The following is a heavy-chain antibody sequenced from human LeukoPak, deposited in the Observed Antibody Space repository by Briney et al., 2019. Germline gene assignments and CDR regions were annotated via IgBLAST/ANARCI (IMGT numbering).Heavy chain of an antibody. V-gene: IGHV3-33*06. CDR2: IWYDGSNK. Sequence: GGSLRLSCAASGFTFSSYGMHWVRQAPGKGLEWVAVIWYDGSNKYYADSVKGRFTISRDNSKNTLYLQMNSLRAEDTAVYYCAKRRRDGYNSDLDYWGQGTLVTVSS. CDR3: AKRRRDGYNSDLDY. D-gene: IGHD5-24*01. J-gene: IGHJ4*02. CDR1: GFTFSSYG.